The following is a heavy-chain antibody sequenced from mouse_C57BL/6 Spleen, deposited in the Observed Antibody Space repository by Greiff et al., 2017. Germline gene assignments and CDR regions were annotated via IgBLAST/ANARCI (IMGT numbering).Heavy chain of an antibody. J-gene: IGHJ2*01. CDR1: GYTFTDYE. V-gene: IGHV1-15*01. Sequence: QVQLKQSGAELVRPGASVTLSCKASGYTFTDYEMHWVKQTPVHGLEWIGAIDPETGGTAYNQKFKGKAILTADKYSSKAYMELRSLTSVDSAVIYCRIFTTVVATGNVDYWGQGTTLTVSS. CDR2: IDPETGGT. D-gene: IGHD1-1*01. CDR3: RIFTTVVATGNVDY.